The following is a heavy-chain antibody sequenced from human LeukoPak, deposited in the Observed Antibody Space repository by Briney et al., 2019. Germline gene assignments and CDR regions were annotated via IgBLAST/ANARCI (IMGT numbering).Heavy chain of an antibody. V-gene: IGHV4-38-2*01. CDR3: ARMAYSGSYYFDY. D-gene: IGHD1-26*01. CDR2: SYHSGST. CDR1: GYSISSGYY. Sequence: AETLSLTCAVSGYSISSGYYWGWIRQPPGKGLGWIGRSYHSGSTYYNPSLKSRVTISVDTSKNQFSLQLSSVTAAETPVYYCARMAYSGSYYFDYWGQGTLVTVSS. J-gene: IGHJ4*02.